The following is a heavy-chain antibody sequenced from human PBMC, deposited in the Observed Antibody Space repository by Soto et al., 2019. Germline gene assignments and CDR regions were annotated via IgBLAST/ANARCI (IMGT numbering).Heavy chain of an antibody. CDR1: GFTFSSYA. CDR3: ARDQEDIVVVPAAVGANWFDP. V-gene: IGHV3-30-3*01. D-gene: IGHD2-2*01. Sequence: LRLSCAASGFTFSSYAMHWVRQAPGKGLEWVAVISYDGSNKYYADSVKGRFTISRDNSKNTLYLQMNSLRAEDTAVYYCARDQEDIVVVPAAVGANWFDPWGQGTLVTVSS. J-gene: IGHJ5*02. CDR2: ISYDGSNK.